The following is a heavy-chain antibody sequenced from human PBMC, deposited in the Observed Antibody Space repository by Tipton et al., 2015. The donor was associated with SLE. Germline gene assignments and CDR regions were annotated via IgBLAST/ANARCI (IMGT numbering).Heavy chain of an antibody. CDR3: ARGVAGYYFYMDV. Sequence: TLSLTCAVNGGSLSGYAWSWIRQPPGKGLEWIGEINHSGFTNYRPSLKSRVTMSADRSTNQLSLKLSSVTAADTAVYYCARGVAGYYFYMDVWGNGTTVTVSS. D-gene: IGHD6-19*01. CDR1: GGSLSGYA. CDR2: INHSGFT. V-gene: IGHV4-34*01. J-gene: IGHJ6*03.